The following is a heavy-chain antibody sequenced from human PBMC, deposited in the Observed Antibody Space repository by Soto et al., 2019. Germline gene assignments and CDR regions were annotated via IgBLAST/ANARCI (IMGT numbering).Heavy chain of an antibody. CDR2: NNHDGIST. D-gene: IGHD3-10*01. Sequence: GGSLRVSCAASGFTFSSYWMHSIRQAPVKRLVWVSRNNHDGISTSYADYMKGRFTISRDNAKNTLYLQMNSLRAEDTAVYYCTREDYGSVSRMDVWGQGTTVTVSS. J-gene: IGHJ6*02. V-gene: IGHV3-74*01. CDR3: TREDYGSVSRMDV. CDR1: GFTFSSYW.